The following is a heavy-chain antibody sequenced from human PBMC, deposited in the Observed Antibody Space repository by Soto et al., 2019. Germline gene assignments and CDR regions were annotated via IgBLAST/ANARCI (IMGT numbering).Heavy chain of an antibody. D-gene: IGHD2-2*01. V-gene: IGHV3-23*01. CDR3: AKSRPGFDY. CDR2: IGGGGGST. J-gene: IGHJ4*02. Sequence: TGGSLRLSCAASGFTFSNYAMNWVRQAPGQGLEWVSTIGGGGGSTYYADSVKGRFTISRDNSKNTVYLQMNSLRTEDTAVYYCAKSRPGFDYWGQGTLVTVSS. CDR1: GFTFSNYA.